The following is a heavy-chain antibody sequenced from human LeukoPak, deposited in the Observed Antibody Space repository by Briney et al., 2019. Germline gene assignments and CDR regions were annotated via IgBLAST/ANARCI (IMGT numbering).Heavy chain of an antibody. J-gene: IGHJ6*03. CDR1: GYTFTSYD. D-gene: IGHD3-3*01. V-gene: IGHV1-8*03. CDR2: MNPNSGNT. Sequence: EASVKVSCKASGYTFTSYDINWVRQATGQGLERMGWMNPNSGNTGYAQKFQGRVTITRNTSISTAYMELSSLRSEDTAVYYCARAPPYDFWSGYYRDYYYYYYMDVWGKGTTVTVSS. CDR3: ARAPPYDFWSGYYRDYYYYYYMDV.